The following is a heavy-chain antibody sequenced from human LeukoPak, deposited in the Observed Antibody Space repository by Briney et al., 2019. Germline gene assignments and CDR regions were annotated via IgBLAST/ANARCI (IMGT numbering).Heavy chain of an antibody. V-gene: IGHV4-39*07. CDR3: ARADSSIAARLSRSPIFNYYYYMDV. CDR1: GGSISSSSYY. D-gene: IGHD6-6*01. CDR2: IYYSGST. J-gene: IGHJ6*03. Sequence: SETLSLTCTVSGGSISSSSYYWGWIRQPPGKGLEWIGSIYYSGSTYCNPSLKSRVTISVDTSKNQFSLKLSSVTAADTAVYYCARADSSIAARLSRSPIFNYYYYMDVWGKGTTVTVSS.